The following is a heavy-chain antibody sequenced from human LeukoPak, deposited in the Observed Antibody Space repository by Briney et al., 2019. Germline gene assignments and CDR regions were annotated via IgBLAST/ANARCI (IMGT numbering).Heavy chain of an antibody. Sequence: PSETLSLTCAVYGGSFSGYYWSWIRQPPGKGLEWIGEINHSGSTNYNPSLKSRVTISVDTSKNQFSLKLTSVTAVDTAVYYCATGGLRPEYFQHWGQGTMVTVSS. V-gene: IGHV4-34*01. CDR2: INHSGST. J-gene: IGHJ1*01. CDR1: GGSFSGYY. D-gene: IGHD2-15*01. CDR3: ATGGLRPEYFQH.